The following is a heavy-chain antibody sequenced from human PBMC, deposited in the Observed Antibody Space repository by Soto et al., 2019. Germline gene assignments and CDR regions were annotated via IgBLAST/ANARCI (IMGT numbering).Heavy chain of an antibody. Sequence: SGPTLVNPTQTLTLTCTFSGFSLSTSGMCVSWIRQPPGKALEWLALIDWDDDKYYSTSLEARLTISKDTSKNQVVLTMTNMDPVVTATYYFSRVPYYYDSSGYSDAFDIWGRGTMVTVS. CDR2: IDWDDDK. CDR1: GFSLSTSGMC. J-gene: IGHJ3*02. V-gene: IGHV2-70*01. D-gene: IGHD3-22*01. CDR3: SRVPYYYDSSGYSDAFDI.